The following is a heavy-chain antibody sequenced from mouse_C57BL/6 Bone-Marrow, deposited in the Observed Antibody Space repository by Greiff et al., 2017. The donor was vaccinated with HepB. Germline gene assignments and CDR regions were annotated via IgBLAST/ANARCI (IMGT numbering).Heavy chain of an antibody. Sequence: QVQLQQPGAELVRPGTSVKLSCKASGYTFTSYWMHWVKQRPGQGLEWIGVIDPSDSYTNYNQKFKGKATLTVDTSSSTAYMQLSSLTSEDSAVYYCASKGDYYDSSYWYFDVWGTGTTVTVSS. D-gene: IGHD1-1*01. CDR3: ASKGDYYDSSYWYFDV. J-gene: IGHJ1*03. CDR1: GYTFTSYW. V-gene: IGHV1-59*01. CDR2: IDPSDSYT.